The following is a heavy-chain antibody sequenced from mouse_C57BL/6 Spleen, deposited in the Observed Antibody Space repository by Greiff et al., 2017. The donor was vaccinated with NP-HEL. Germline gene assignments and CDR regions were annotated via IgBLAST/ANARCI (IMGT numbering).Heavy chain of an antibody. CDR3: ARGVTTGWFAY. V-gene: IGHV1-69*01. J-gene: IGHJ3*01. CDR2: IDPSDSYT. D-gene: IGHD1-1*01. CDR1: GYTFTSYW. Sequence: QVQLQQPGAELVMPGASVKLSCKASGYTFTSYWMHWVKQRPGQGLEWIGEIDPSDSYTNYNQKFKGKSTLTVDKSSSTAYMQLSSLTSEDSAVYSCARGVTTGWFAYWGQGTLVTVSA.